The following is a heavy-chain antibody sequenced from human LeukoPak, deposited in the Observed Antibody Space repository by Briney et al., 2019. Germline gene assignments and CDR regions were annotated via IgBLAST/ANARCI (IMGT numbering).Heavy chain of an antibody. J-gene: IGHJ4*02. Sequence: QSGGSLRLSCAASGFTFSINAMSWVRQAPGKGLEWVSVITYSGGSTYYADSVKGRFTISRDNSKNTLYLQMNSLRAEDTAVYYCAKVGIIVAGDYYDYWGQGTLVTVSS. D-gene: IGHD5-12*01. CDR2: ITYSGGST. CDR1: GFTFSINA. V-gene: IGHV3-23*01. CDR3: AKVGIIVAGDYYDY.